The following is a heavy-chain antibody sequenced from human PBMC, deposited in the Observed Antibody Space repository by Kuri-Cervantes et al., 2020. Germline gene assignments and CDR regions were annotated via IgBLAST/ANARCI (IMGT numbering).Heavy chain of an antibody. J-gene: IGHJ3*02. Sequence: GESLKISCAASGFTFSSYSMNWVRQAPGKGLEWVSAISGSGGSTYYADSVKGRFTISRDNSKNTLYLQMNSLRAEDTAVYYCARRVAPRAFDIWGQGTMVTVSS. D-gene: IGHD3-3*01. V-gene: IGHV3-23*01. CDR3: ARRVAPRAFDI. CDR1: GFTFSSYS. CDR2: ISGSGGST.